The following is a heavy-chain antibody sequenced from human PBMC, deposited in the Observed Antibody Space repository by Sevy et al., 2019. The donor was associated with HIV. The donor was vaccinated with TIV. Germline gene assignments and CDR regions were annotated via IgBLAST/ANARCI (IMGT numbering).Heavy chain of an antibody. D-gene: IGHD5-12*01. V-gene: IGHV4-59*01. Sequence: SETLSLTCTVSGGSISAYYWSWNRQPPGKALEYIGYIYYTGSTNYNPPLKSRVTISVDTSKNQFSLKLSSVTAADTAVYYCARAPPVRSGDDSLNWFDPWGQGSLVTVSS. CDR1: GGSISAYY. CDR3: ARAPPVRSGDDSLNWFDP. J-gene: IGHJ5*02. CDR2: IYYTGST.